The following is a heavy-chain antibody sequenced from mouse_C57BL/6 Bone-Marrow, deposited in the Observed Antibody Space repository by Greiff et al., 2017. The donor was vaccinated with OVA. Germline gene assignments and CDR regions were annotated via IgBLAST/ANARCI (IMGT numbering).Heavy chain of an antibody. CDR2: INPGSGGT. CDR1: GYAFTNYL. Sequence: VQLQQSGAELVRPGTSVKVSCKASGYAFTNYLIEWVKQRPGQGLEWIGVINPGSGGTNSTEKFKGKATLTADKSSSTAYMQLSSLTSEDSAVYFCARREWYPWFDVWGTGTTVTVSS. D-gene: IGHD2-1*01. CDR3: ARREWYPWFDV. J-gene: IGHJ1*03. V-gene: IGHV1-54*01.